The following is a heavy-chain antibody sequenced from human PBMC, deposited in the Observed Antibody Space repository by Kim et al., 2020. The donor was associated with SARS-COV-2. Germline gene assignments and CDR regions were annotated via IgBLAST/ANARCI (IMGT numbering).Heavy chain of an antibody. J-gene: IGHJ3*02. CDR3: ARDLWGSSSSEQQFDI. V-gene: IGHV3-48*02. Sequence: SMKVRFPISRDNAKNSLYLQMNSLRDEDTAVYYCARDLWGSSSSEQQFDIWGQGTMVTVSS. D-gene: IGHD6-6*01.